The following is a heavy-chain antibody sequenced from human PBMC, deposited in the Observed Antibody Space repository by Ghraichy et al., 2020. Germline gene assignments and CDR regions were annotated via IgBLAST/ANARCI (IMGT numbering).Heavy chain of an antibody. CDR1: GFTFSSYS. CDR3: ATMYSSGWYPYYYYGMDV. D-gene: IGHD6-19*01. V-gene: IGHV3-48*02. Sequence: GGSLRLSCAASGFTFSSYSMNWVRQAPGKGLEWVSYISSSSSTIYYADSVKGRFTISRDNAKNSLYLQMNSLRDEDTAVYYCATMYSSGWYPYYYYGMDVCGQEAAGTVTS. J-gene: IGHJ6*02. CDR2: ISSSSSTI.